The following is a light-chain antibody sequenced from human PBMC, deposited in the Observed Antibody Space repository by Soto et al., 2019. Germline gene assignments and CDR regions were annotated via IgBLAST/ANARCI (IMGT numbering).Light chain of an antibody. V-gene: IGKV1-12*01. CDR3: QQANSFPLT. Sequence: DIQTTQSPSSVSASVGDRVTITCRASHGISSWLAWYQQKPGKAPKHLINAAYSLQSGVPSRFSGSGSGTDITLTINSLQPENFATNYCQQANSFPLTFSGRTKVEIK. CDR2: AAY. J-gene: IGKJ4*01. CDR1: HGISSW.